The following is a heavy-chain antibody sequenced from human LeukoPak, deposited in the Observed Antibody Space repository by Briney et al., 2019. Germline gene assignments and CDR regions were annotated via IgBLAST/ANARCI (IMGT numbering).Heavy chain of an antibody. D-gene: IGHD1-1*01. Sequence: GGSLRLSCTASGFTFGDYAMSWFRQAPGKGLEWVGFIRSEPYGGTTEYAASVKGRFTISRDDSKSIAYLQMDSLKTEDTAVYYCTRDRFGTGTTLDAFDVWGQGTMVTVSS. CDR1: GFTFGDYA. V-gene: IGHV3-49*03. J-gene: IGHJ3*01. CDR2: IRSEPYGGTT. CDR3: TRDRFGTGTTLDAFDV.